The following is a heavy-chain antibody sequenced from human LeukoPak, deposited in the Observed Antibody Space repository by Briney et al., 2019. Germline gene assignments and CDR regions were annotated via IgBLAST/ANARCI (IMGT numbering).Heavy chain of an antibody. Sequence: PSETLSLACTVSGGSISSYYWSWIRQPPGKGLEWIGYIYYSGSTNYNPSLKSRVTISVDTSKNQFSLKLSSVTAADTAVYYCARHGTTVTTYYFDYWGQGTLVTVSS. CDR3: ARHGTTVTTYYFDY. CDR1: GGSISSYY. CDR2: IYYSGST. D-gene: IGHD4-17*01. J-gene: IGHJ4*02. V-gene: IGHV4-59*08.